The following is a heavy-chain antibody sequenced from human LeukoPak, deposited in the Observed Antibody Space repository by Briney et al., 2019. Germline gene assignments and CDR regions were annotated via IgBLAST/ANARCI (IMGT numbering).Heavy chain of an antibody. Sequence: ASETLSLTCAVYGGSFSGYYWSWIRQPPGKGLEWIGEINHSGSTNYNPPLKSRVTISVDTSKNQFSLKLSSVTAADTAVYYCANRYCSSTSCFQFDYWGQGTLVTVSS. CDR2: INHSGST. CDR3: ANRYCSSTSCFQFDY. V-gene: IGHV4-34*01. J-gene: IGHJ4*02. CDR1: GGSFSGYY. D-gene: IGHD2-2*01.